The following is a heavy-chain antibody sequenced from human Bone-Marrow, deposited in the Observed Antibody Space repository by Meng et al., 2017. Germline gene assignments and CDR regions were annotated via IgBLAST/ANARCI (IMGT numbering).Heavy chain of an antibody. J-gene: IGHJ4*02. CDR1: GFTFSSYW. Sequence: GESLKISCAASGFTFSSYWMSWVRQAPGKGLEWVANIKQDGSEKYYVDSVKGRFTISRDNAKNSLYLQMNSLRAEDTAVYYCARGSYYYDSSGYFSLYYWGQGTLVTVSS. CDR2: IKQDGSEK. V-gene: IGHV3-7*01. D-gene: IGHD3-22*01. CDR3: ARGSYYYDSSGYFSLYY.